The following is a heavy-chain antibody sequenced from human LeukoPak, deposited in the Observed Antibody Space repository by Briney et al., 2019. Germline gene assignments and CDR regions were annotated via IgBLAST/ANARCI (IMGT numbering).Heavy chain of an antibody. V-gene: IGHV4-39*07. CDR2: IYYSGNT. CDR3: ASGVRTMIVAGPLNWFDP. CDR1: GVSISSSNSY. D-gene: IGHD3-22*01. J-gene: IGHJ5*02. Sequence: SETLSLTCTVSGVSISSSNSYWGWIRQPPGKGLEWIGSIYYSGNTYYNASLKSRVTISVDTSKNQFSLKLSSVTAADTAVYYCASGVRTMIVAGPLNWFDPWGQGTLVTVSS.